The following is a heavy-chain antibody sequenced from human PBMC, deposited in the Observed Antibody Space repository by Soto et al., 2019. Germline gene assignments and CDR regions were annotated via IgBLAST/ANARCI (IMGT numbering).Heavy chain of an antibody. CDR2: ISYDGSNK. J-gene: IGHJ3*02. Sequence: TGGSLRLSCAASGFTFSSYAMHWVRQAPGKGLEWVAVISYDGSNKYYADSVKGRFTISRDNSKNTLYLQMNSLRAEDTAVYYCARDKYYDILTGYSLGAFDIWGQGTMVTVSS. CDR3: ARDKYYDILTGYSLGAFDI. V-gene: IGHV3-30-3*01. D-gene: IGHD3-9*01. CDR1: GFTFSSYA.